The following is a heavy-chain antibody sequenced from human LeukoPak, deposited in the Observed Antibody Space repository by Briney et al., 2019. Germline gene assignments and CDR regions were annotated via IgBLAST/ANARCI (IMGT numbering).Heavy chain of an antibody. Sequence: SETLSLTCTVSSGSISSSSYYWSWIRQPAGKGLEWIGRIYTSGSTNYNPSLKSRVTISVDTSKNQFSLKLSSVTAADTAVYYCAREWGLRGGDSNWFDPWGQGTLVTVSS. J-gene: IGHJ5*02. D-gene: IGHD2-21*01. V-gene: IGHV4-61*02. CDR3: AREWGLRGGDSNWFDP. CDR1: SGSISSSSYY. CDR2: IYTSGST.